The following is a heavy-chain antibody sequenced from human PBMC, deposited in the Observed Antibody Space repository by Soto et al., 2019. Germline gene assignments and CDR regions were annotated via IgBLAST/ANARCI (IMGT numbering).Heavy chain of an antibody. V-gene: IGHV4-30-4*01. CDR2: IYYSVST. Sequence: TLSLTCTVSDGSVSSGHYYWSWIRQPPGKGLEWIGYIYYSVSTYYNPSLKSRVTISVDTSKNQFSLKLSSVTAADTAVYYCATGGYYYYDYGMDVWGQGTTVTDSS. D-gene: IGHD3-16*01. CDR3: ATGGYYYYDYGMDV. CDR1: DGSVSSGHYY. J-gene: IGHJ6*02.